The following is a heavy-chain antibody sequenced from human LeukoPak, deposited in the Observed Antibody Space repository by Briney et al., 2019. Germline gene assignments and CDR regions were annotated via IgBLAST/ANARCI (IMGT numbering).Heavy chain of an antibody. CDR3: AKLSYYDSSGYFS. Sequence: GGSLRLSCAASGFTFSTYGMHWVRQVPGKGLEYVSSINNNGDSIYYADSVKGRFTISRDNSKNTLYLQMNSLRAEDTAVYYCAKLSYYDSSGYFSWGQGTLVTVSS. J-gene: IGHJ5*02. CDR2: INNNGDSI. CDR1: GFTFSTYG. D-gene: IGHD3-22*01. V-gene: IGHV3-64*02.